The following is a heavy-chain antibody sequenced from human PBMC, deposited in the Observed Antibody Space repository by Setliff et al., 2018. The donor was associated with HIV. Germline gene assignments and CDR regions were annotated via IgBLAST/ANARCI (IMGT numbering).Heavy chain of an antibody. CDR1: GFTFSSYA. CDR3: AKPLGLVVATPDAFDI. J-gene: IGHJ3*02. V-gene: IGHV3-23*01. Sequence: GGSLRLSCAASGFTFSSYAMSWVRQAPGRGLEWVSAISGSGGSTYYADSVKGRFTISRDNSKNTLYLQMNSLRAEDTAVYYCAKPLGLVVATPDAFDIWGQGTMVTVSS. D-gene: IGHD6-19*01. CDR2: ISGSGGST.